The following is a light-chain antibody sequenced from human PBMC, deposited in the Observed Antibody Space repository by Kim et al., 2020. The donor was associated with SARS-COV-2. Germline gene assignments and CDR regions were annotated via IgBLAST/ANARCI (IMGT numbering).Light chain of an antibody. J-gene: IGLJ3*02. CDR3: SAWDSGLSAWV. CDR2: RNN. Sequence: RQTATLTGTGNSNNVGDQGAAWLQQHQGHPPKLLSYRNNNRPSGISERLSASRSGNTASLTITGLQPEDEADYYCSAWDSGLSAWVFGGGTKLTVL. V-gene: IGLV10-54*01. CDR1: SNNVGDQG.